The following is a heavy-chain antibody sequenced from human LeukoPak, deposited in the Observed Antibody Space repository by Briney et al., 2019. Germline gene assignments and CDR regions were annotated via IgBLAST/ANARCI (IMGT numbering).Heavy chain of an antibody. J-gene: IGHJ4*02. CDR2: IYYSGST. D-gene: IGHD3-22*01. V-gene: IGHV4-39*01. CDR1: GGSTSSSSYY. CDR3: ARLRGYYYGSQSHFDY. Sequence: PSETLSLTCTVSGGSTSSSSYYWGWIRQPPGKGLEWIGSIYYSGSTYYNPSLKSRVTISVDTSKNQFSLKLSSVTAADTAVYYCARLRGYYYGSQSHFDYWGQGTQVTVSS.